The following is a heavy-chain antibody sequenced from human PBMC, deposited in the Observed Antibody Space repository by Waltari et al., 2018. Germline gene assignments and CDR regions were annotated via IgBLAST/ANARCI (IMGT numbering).Heavy chain of an antibody. CDR2: IIPTVGRA. J-gene: IGHJ4*01. V-gene: IGHV1-69*08. D-gene: IGHD3-10*01. CDR3: ATVDEMVRGYLES. CDR1: ADIFDRHP. Sequence: QVQLVQSGAEVKKPGSSVKVSCKASADIFDRHPITWVRQAPGQGLEWMGRIIPTVGRANYAQQLQGRLTIIADKSTGAVFMELSNLRAEDTAVYYCATVDEMVRGYLESWGQGTLVTVSS.